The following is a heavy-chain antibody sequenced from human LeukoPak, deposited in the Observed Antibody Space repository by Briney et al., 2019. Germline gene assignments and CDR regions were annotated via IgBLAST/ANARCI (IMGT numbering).Heavy chain of an antibody. CDR1: GASISSHY. Sequence: SETLSLTCTVSGASISSHYWSWIRQSPGKGPEWIGYISNTGTTDYNPSLKSRVTISVDTSKSQFSLKLSSVTAADTAVYYCTRDYGTTSCYDYWGQGTLVTVSS. V-gene: IGHV4-59*11. J-gene: IGHJ4*02. CDR2: ISNTGTT. CDR3: TRDYGTTSCYDY. D-gene: IGHD2-2*01.